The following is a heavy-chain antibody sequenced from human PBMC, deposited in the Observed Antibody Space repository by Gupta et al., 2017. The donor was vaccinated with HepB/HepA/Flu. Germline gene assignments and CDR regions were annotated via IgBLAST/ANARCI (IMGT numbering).Heavy chain of an antibody. CDR1: GFTFSSYA. Sequence: EVPLLESGGGLVQPGGSLRLSCATSGFTFSSYAMSWVRQAPGKGLEWVSIVSDSVGGTYDADSVKGRFTSSRDNSKNTVYLQMNSLRAEDTAVYYCAKDRKPSEYLGMHVWGQGTTVTVAS. CDR2: VSDSVGGT. V-gene: IGHV3-23*01. CDR3: AKDRKPSEYLGMHV. J-gene: IGHJ6*02. D-gene: IGHD2-2*01.